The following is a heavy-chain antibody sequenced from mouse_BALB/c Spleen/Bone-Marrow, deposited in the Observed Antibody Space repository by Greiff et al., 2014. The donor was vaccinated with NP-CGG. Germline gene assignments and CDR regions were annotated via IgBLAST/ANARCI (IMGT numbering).Heavy chain of an antibody. V-gene: IGHV1S137*01. CDR2: INPYIGDI. CDR1: GYTFTDYS. Sequence: QVQLQQSGAELVRPGVSVKISCKGSGYTFTDYSMHWVKQSHAESLEWIGVINPYIGDISYNQKFQGKATIAVDKSSRTVYMELAILTAEDSAIYYGASGYSNNYAMDYWGQGTSVTVSS. CDR3: ASGYSNNYAMDY. D-gene: IGHD2-5*01. J-gene: IGHJ4*01.